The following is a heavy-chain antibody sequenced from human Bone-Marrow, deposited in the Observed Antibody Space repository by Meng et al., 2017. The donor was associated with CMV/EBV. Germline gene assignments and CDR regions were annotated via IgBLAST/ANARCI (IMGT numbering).Heavy chain of an antibody. V-gene: IGHV3-7*01. CDR2: IKQDGSEK. CDR3: AREVVVVVPAATNYYYYGMDV. CDR1: GFTFSSYW. D-gene: IGHD2-2*01. J-gene: IGHJ6*02. Sequence: GESLKISCAASGFTFSSYWMSWVRQAPGKGLEWVANIKQDGSEKYYVDSVKGRFTISRDNAKNSLYLQMNSLRAEDTAVYYCAREVVVVVPAATNYYYYGMDVWGQGTTVTVSS.